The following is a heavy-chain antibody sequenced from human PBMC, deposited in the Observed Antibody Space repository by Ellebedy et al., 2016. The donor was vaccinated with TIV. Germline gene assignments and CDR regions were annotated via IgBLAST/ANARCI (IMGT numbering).Heavy chain of an antibody. CDR2: AHYRGRT. J-gene: IGHJ4*02. CDR3: ARQLIPVAVVDS. Sequence: SETLSLXCTVSGDDITNSNYYWGWVRQPLGKGLEWIGSAHYRGRTLYNETLKSRVTISMDTSKNQLSLEVTSVTAADTAMYYCARQLIPVAVVDSWGPGTRVTVSS. V-gene: IGHV4-39*07. D-gene: IGHD6-19*01. CDR1: GDDITNSNYY.